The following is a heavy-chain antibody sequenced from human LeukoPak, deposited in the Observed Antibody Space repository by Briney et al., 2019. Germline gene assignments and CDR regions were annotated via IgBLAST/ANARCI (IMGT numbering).Heavy chain of an antibody. V-gene: IGHV3-30*02. CDR1: GFTFSSYG. J-gene: IGHJ4*02. D-gene: IGHD2-2*01. CDR2: VRSDESTK. Sequence: GGSLRLSCAASGFTFSSYGMHWVRQAPGKGLEWVAFVRSDESTKFYADSVKGRFTISRDNSKTTLYLQMNGLRPEDTAVYYCAKDLPAAFFDYWGQGTPVTVSS. CDR3: AKDLPAAFFDY.